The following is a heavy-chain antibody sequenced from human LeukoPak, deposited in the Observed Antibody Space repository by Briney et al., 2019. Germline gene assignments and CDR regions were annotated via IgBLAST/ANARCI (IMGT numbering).Heavy chain of an antibody. Sequence: GGSLRLSCAASEFTFSSHAMSWVRQAPGKGLDWVAGISGSGNNTYYADSVKGRFTISRDNSKNTLYLQMNSLRAEDTAVYYCAKDGHDIVATPSLFDYWGQGTLVTVSS. D-gene: IGHD5-12*01. CDR3: AKDGHDIVATPSLFDY. J-gene: IGHJ4*02. CDR2: ISGSGNNT. V-gene: IGHV3-23*01. CDR1: EFTFSSHA.